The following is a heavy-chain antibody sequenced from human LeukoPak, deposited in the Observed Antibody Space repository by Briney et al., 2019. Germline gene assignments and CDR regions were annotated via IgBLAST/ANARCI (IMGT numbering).Heavy chain of an antibody. J-gene: IGHJ4*02. Sequence: KPGGSLRLSCAASGFTFSDYYMTWVRQAPGKGLEWIAYVSTTSLTIYYAVSVTGRFTISRDNAKNLVYLQMNSLGVDDTAVYYCARGGPWTGTYPYFQYWGQGSLVTVSS. D-gene: IGHD3/OR15-3a*01. CDR1: GFTFSDYY. V-gene: IGHV3-11*01. CDR3: ARGGPWTGTYPYFQY. CDR2: VSTTSLTI.